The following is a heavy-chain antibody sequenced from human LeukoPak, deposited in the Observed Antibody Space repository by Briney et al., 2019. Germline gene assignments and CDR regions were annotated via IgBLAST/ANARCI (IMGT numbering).Heavy chain of an antibody. J-gene: IGHJ4*02. CDR1: GFTFSNYG. CDR2: IRNDGSST. D-gene: IGHD1-14*01. V-gene: IGHV3-74*01. CDR3: ARDWGAYTGDY. Sequence: GGSLRLSCAASGFTFSNYGLSWVRQAPGKGLVWVSRIRNDGSSTNYAASVRGRFTISRDNAKNTLYLQMNSLRAEDTAVYYCARDWGAYTGDYWGQGTLVTVSS.